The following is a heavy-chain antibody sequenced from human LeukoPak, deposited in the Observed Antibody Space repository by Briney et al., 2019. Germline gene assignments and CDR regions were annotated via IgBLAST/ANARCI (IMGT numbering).Heavy chain of an antibody. CDR1: GFTFSSYG. Sequence: GGSLRLSCAASGFTFSSYGMHWVRQAPGKGLEWVAFIRYDGSNKYYADSVKGRFTISRDNSKNTLYLQMNSLRAEDTAVYYCAKEDEGYRSSPNALEYWGQGTLVTVSS. CDR2: IRYDGSNK. D-gene: IGHD6-13*01. CDR3: AKEDEGYRSSPNALEY. J-gene: IGHJ4*02. V-gene: IGHV3-30*02.